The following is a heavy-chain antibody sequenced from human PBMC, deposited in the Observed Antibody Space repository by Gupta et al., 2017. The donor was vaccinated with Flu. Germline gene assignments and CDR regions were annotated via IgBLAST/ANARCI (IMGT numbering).Heavy chain of an antibody. CDR2: IWYDGSNN. Sequence: QVQLVESGGGVVQPGRYLRLSCAASGFTFSSYGMHWVRLAQGQGLEWVAVIWYDGSNNYYADSVEGRFTISRDNSKNTLYLQMNSLRAEDTSVYYCARLLGVGNSGYAFSGEPDYWGQGALVTVSS. CDR3: ARLLGVGNSGYAFSGEPDY. J-gene: IGHJ4*02. D-gene: IGHD5-12*01. V-gene: IGHV3-33*01. CDR1: GFTFSSYG.